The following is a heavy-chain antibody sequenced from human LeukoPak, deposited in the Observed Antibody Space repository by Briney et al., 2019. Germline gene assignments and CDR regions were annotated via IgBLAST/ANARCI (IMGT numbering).Heavy chain of an antibody. Sequence: PGGSLSLSCAASGFALRSIYMTWVRQAPGNGLERASSFYSGGSAYYADSVKGRFIISRDSSTDTLYLQMNSLRVEDTAVYFCARDRGYGYGFFDYWGQGTLVTVSS. V-gene: IGHV3-53*01. CDR2: FYSGGSA. CDR1: GFALRSIY. J-gene: IGHJ4*02. CDR3: ARDRGYGYGFFDY. D-gene: IGHD5-18*01.